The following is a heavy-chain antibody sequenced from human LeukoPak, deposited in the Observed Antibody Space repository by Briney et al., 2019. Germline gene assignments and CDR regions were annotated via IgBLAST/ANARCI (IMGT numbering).Heavy chain of an antibody. J-gene: IGHJ4*02. V-gene: IGHV1-69*13. CDR1: GGTFSSYA. Sequence: SVKVSCKASGGTFSSYAISWVRPAPGQGLEWMGGIIPIFGTANYAQKFQGRVTITADESTSTAYMELSSLRSEDTAVYYCARAPQVYYGSGSYYPIWGQGTLVTVSS. CDR2: IIPIFGTA. CDR3: ARAPQVYYGSGSYYPI. D-gene: IGHD3-10*01.